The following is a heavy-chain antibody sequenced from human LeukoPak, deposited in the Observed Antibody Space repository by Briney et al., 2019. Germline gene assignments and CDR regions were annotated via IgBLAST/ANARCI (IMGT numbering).Heavy chain of an antibody. CDR3: AKQLGYCSDGSCYFPY. Sequence: SGGSLRLSCAASGFTFSDHYMNWVRQAPGKGLEWVGRIRNRVNTYTTDYAASVKGRFTVSRDDSKRSLYLQMNSLKIEDTAVYYCAKQLGYCSDGSCYFPYWGQGTLVTVSS. V-gene: IGHV3-72*01. D-gene: IGHD2-15*01. CDR1: GFTFSDHY. J-gene: IGHJ4*02. CDR2: IRNRVNTYTT.